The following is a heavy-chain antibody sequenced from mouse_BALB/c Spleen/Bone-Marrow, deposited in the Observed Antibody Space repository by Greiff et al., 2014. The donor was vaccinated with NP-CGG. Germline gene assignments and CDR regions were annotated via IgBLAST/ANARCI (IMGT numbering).Heavy chain of an antibody. CDR1: GYTFTSYW. CDR3: ARSGSYYFDY. CDR2: IYPENNDT. V-gene: IGHV1-5*01. J-gene: IGHJ2*01. Sequence: VQLQQSGTVLARPGASVKMSCKASGYTFTSYWMQWVKQNPGKGLEWIGDIYPENNDTNYNQKFKGKAKLTAETSTSTVYMELSSLTTEDSAVYYCARSGSYYFDYWGQGTTLTVSS. D-gene: IGHD3-1*01.